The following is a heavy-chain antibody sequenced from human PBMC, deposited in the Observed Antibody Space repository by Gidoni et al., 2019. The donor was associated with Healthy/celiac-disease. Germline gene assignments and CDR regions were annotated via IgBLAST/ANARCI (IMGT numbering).Heavy chain of an antibody. CDR3: ARYSIFSGGSCYEPEFDY. V-gene: IGHV4-34*01. J-gene: IGHJ4*02. CDR1: GGSFSGYY. Sequence: VQIQQWGAGRLKPSETLSLTCDVYGGSFSGYYWRWIRTPPGKGLGWIGEINHSGSTNYNPSLKSRVSISVDTSKNQSTLMLSPVTAADAAVYYCARYSIFSGGSCYEPEFDYWGQGTLVTVSS. CDR2: INHSGST. D-gene: IGHD2-15*01.